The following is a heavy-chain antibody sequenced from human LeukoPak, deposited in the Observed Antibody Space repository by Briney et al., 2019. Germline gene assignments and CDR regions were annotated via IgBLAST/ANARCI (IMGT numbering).Heavy chain of an antibody. CDR1: GYTFTGYY. J-gene: IGHJ6*03. CDR2: INPNSGGT. D-gene: IGHD3-3*01. V-gene: IGHV1-2*02. CDR3: ARGPTIFGVVSADYYYYYMDV. Sequence: ASVKVSCKASGYTFTGYYMHWVRQAPGQGLEWMGWINPNSGGTNYAQKFQGRVTVTRDTSISTAYMELSRLRSDDTAVYYCARGPTIFGVVSADYYYYYMDVWGKGTTVTVSS.